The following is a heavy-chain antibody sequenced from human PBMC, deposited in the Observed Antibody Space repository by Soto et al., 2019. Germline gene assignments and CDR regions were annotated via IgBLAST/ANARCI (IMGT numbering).Heavy chain of an antibody. CDR1: GGTFSSYA. CDR2: IIPIFGTA. Sequence: SVKVSCKASGGTFSSYAISWVRQAPGQGLEWMGGIIPIFGTANYAQKFQGRVTITADESTSTAYMELSSLRSEDTAVYYCASRITIFGVVTDGWFDPWGQGTLVTVSS. D-gene: IGHD3-3*01. V-gene: IGHV1-69*13. CDR3: ASRITIFGVVTDGWFDP. J-gene: IGHJ5*02.